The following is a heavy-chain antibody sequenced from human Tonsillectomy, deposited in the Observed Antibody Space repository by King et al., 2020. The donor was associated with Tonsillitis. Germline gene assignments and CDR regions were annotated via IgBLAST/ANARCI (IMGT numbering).Heavy chain of an antibody. J-gene: IGHJ3*02. CDR2: IYYTGST. D-gene: IGHD3-3*01. CDR3: ARSPPYYDFWNDAFDI. Sequence: QLRESGPGLVKSSETLSLTCTVSGGSISSSSYYWGWIRQPPGKGLEWIGTIYYTGSTYYNPSLKSRVTISVDTSKNQFSLKLSSVTAADTAVYYCARSPPYYDFWNDAFDIWGQGTMVTVSS. CDR1: GGSISSSSYY. V-gene: IGHV4-39*01.